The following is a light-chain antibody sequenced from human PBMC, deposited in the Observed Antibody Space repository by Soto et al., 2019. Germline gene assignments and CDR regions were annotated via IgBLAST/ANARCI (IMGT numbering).Light chain of an antibody. CDR3: QQSYIFPWT. CDR1: QTIATW. CDR2: DAS. V-gene: IGKV1-39*01. J-gene: IGKJ1*01. Sequence: DLQMTQSPSSLSAFVGDRVTISCRASQTIATWLNWYQQIPGKAPKFLIYDASRLQSGVPSRFSGSGSGTDFTLTISNLQPEDFATYYCQQSYIFPWTFGQGTDVEI.